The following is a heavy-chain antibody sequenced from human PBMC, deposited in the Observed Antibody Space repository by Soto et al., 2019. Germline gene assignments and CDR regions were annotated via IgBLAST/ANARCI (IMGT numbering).Heavy chain of an antibody. D-gene: IGHD2-2*01. CDR1: GGTFGSYA. J-gene: IGHJ6*02. V-gene: IGHV1-69*01. Sequence: QVQLLQSGAEVKKPGSWVKVSCKASGGTFGSYAITWVGRAPGQGLEWLGGIIPILNSPAYAQKFQARVVITADEITNTAYMELNSLRFDDTAVYYCAREAPYCTSATCPKFYDMDVWGQGTTVTVAS. CDR2: IIPILNSP. CDR3: AREAPYCTSATCPKFYDMDV.